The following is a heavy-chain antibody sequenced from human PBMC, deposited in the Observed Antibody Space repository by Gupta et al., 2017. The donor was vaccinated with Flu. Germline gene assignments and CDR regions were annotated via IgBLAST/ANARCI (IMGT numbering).Heavy chain of an antibody. Sequence: EVQLVESGGGLVKPGGSLRLSCAASGFPFSRYRTNWVRQAPGKGLEWVSSIIISSSYIYYADSVKGRFTISRENAKKSLYLQMNGLRAEETAVYYCASCCPRTVAGTDYYYYGMDVWGKGSTVTASS. D-gene: IGHD6-19*01. CDR2: IIISSSYI. CDR3: ASCCPRTVAGTDYYYYGMDV. J-gene: IGHJ6*04. V-gene: IGHV3-21*01. CDR1: GFPFSRYR.